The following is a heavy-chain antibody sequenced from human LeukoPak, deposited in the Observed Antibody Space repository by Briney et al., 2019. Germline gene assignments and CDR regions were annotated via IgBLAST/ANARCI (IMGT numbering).Heavy chain of an antibody. J-gene: IGHJ6*03. V-gene: IGHV1-2*02. CDR1: GYTFTNYY. CDR3: AGLVWGVDYYYYYMDV. Sequence: ASVKVSCKASGYTFTNYYIHWVRQAPGQGLEWMGWINPNNSDTNYAQKFHGRVTMTRGTSISTAYMELSRLKSDDTAVYYCAGLVWGVDYYYYYMDVWGKGTTVTVSS. CDR2: INPNNSDT. D-gene: IGHD3-10*01.